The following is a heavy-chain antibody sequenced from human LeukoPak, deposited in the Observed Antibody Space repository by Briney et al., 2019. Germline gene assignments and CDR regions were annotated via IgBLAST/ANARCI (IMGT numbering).Heavy chain of an antibody. CDR1: GGSISSYY. V-gene: IGHV4-4*09. D-gene: IGHD6-6*01. CDR3: ARVLNLAARDLNNYYYYYMDV. CDR2: IYTSGST. Sequence: SETLSLTCTVPGGSISSYYWSWIRQPPGKGLEWIGYIYTSGSTNYNPSLKSRVTISVDTSKNQFSLKLSSVTAADTAVYYCARVLNLAARDLNNYYYYYMDVWGKGTTVTVSS. J-gene: IGHJ6*03.